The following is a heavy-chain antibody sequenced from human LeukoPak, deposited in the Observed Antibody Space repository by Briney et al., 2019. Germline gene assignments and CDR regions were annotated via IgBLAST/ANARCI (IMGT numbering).Heavy chain of an antibody. V-gene: IGHV4-59*01. D-gene: IGHD3-3*01. CDR3: ARGGSYYDFWSGYYDYYYYMDV. Sequence: SETLSLTCSISGGSISSYYWSWIRQTPGKGLEWNAYIYYSGSTNYNPSLKSRVTISVDTSKNQFSLRLTSVTAADTAVYYCARGGSYYDFWSGYYDYYYYMDVWGKGTTVTVSS. CDR2: IYYSGST. CDR1: GGSISSYY. J-gene: IGHJ6*03.